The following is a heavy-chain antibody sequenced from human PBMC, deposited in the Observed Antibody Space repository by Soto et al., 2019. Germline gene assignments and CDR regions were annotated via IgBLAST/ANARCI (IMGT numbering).Heavy chain of an antibody. CDR2: ISAYNGDT. CDR3: ARAGVRGVTLNY. Sequence: QVHLVQSGAEVKKPGASMKVSYKASGYTFTNYGISWVRQAPGQGLEWMGWISAYNGDTNYAQKFHGRVTMTTDTSTTTAYMELRSLRSDDTAVYYCARAGVRGVTLNYWGKGTLVSVSS. CDR1: GYTFTNYG. J-gene: IGHJ4*02. D-gene: IGHD3-10*01. V-gene: IGHV1-18*01.